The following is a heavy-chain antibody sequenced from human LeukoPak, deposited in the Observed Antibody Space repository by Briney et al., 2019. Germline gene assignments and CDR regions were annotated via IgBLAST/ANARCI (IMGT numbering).Heavy chain of an antibody. CDR1: GLNFDDNA. CDR3: ARDLCSSTSCYWYYYYYGMDV. V-gene: IGHV3-9*01. J-gene: IGHJ6*02. CDR2: IYLQSGLI. D-gene: IGHD2-2*01. Sequence: GGSLRLSCAASGLNFDDNAMHWVRQRPGKSLEWVSGIYLQSGLIGYADSVKGRFTISRRNSKNTLYLQMNSLRAEDTAVYYCARDLCSSTSCYWYYYYYGMDVWGQGTTVTVSS.